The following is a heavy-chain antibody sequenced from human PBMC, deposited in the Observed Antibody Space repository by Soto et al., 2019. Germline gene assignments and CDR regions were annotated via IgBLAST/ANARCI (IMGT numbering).Heavy chain of an antibody. CDR3: ARPHSGYDFDY. J-gene: IGHJ4*02. V-gene: IGHV1-3*01. D-gene: IGHD5-12*01. CDR2: INAGNGNT. CDR1: GYTFTSYA. Sequence: ASVKVSCKASGYTFTSYAMHWVRQAPGQRLEWTGWINAGNGNTKYSQKFQGRVTITRDTSASTAYMELSSLRSEDTAVYYCARPHSGYDFDYWGQGTLVTVSS.